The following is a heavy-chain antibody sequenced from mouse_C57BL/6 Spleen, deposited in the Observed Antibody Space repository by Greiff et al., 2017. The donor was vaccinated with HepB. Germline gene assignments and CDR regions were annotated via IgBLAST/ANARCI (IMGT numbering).Heavy chain of an antibody. CDR3: AREGIITTVVARNWYFDV. CDR1: GYAFSSSW. CDR2: IYPGDGDT. V-gene: IGHV1-82*01. Sequence: QVQLQQSGPELVKPGASVKISCKASGYAFSSSWMNWVKQRPGKGLEWIGRIYPGDGDTNYNGKFKGKATLTADKSSSTAYMQLSSLTSEDSAVYFCAREGIITTVVARNWYFDVWGTGTTVTVSS. D-gene: IGHD1-1*01. J-gene: IGHJ1*03.